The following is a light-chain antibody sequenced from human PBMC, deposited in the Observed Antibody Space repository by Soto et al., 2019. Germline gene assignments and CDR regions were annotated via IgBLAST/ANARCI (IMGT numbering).Light chain of an antibody. CDR1: QYVSSTY. V-gene: IGKV3-20*01. J-gene: IGKJ2*01. CDR2: DVS. CDR3: QQYGSSPPMYT. Sequence: EIVLTQSPGTLSLSPGERATLSCRASQYVSSTYLAWYQQKPGQAPRLLIYDVSSRATGIPDRFSGSRSGTDFTLTISRLEPEDFAVYYCQQYGSSPPMYTFGQGTKLXIK.